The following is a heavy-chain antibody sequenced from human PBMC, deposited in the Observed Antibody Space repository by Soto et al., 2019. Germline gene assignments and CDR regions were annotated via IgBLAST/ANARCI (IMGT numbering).Heavy chain of an antibody. CDR1: GGSISRYY. V-gene: IGHV4-59*08. D-gene: IGHD2-15*01. J-gene: IGHJ4*02. CDR3: ARHKYTSGGSCYDY. CDR2: IYYSGST. Sequence: QVQLQESGPGLVKPSETLSLTCTVSGGSISRYYWSWIRQPPGKGLEWIGYIYYSGSTNYNPSLKSRVTISVDTSKTQFSLKLSSVTAADTAVYYCARHKYTSGGSCYDYWGQGTLVTVSS.